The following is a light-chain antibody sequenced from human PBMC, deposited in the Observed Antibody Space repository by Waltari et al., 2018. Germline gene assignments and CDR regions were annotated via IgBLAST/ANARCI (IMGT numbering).Light chain of an antibody. CDR1: QNIDIF. CDR3: QYDNLPPA. Sequence: DVQVAQSPSSLSASVGDRVTITCQASQNIDIFLNWYQQTPGKAPKLLIYDASNLETGVPTRFSASGSGRHVTLTITNLQPDDIATYYCQYDNLPPAFGGGTKVEIK. J-gene: IGKJ4*01. CDR2: DAS. V-gene: IGKV1-33*01.